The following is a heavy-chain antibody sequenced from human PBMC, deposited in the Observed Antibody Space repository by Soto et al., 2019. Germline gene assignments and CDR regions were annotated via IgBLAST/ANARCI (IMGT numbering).Heavy chain of an antibody. J-gene: IGHJ5*02. CDR3: AWGFTTKNWFDP. D-gene: IGHD3-16*01. CDR2: IIPIFGTA. V-gene: IGHV1-69*13. CDR1: GGSFSSYA. Sequence: VNLSCKASGGSFSSYAISWVRQAPGQGLDWMGGIIPIFGTANYAQKFRGRVTITADESTSTACMELSGLRSEDTAVYYCAWGFTTKNWFDPWGQGTLVTVSS.